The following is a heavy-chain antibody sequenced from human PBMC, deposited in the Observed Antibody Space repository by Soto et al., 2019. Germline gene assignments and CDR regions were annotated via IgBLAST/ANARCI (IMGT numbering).Heavy chain of an antibody. D-gene: IGHD2-15*01. Sequence: QVQLVQSGAEVKKPGSSVKVSCNASGGTFSSYAISWVRQAPGQGLEWMGGIIPIFGTANYAQKFQGRVTITADESTSTAYMELSSLRSEDTAVYYCARISGRQRRYYYYGMDVWGQGTTVTVSS. CDR1: GGTFSSYA. V-gene: IGHV1-69*01. CDR3: ARISGRQRRYYYYGMDV. J-gene: IGHJ6*02. CDR2: IIPIFGTA.